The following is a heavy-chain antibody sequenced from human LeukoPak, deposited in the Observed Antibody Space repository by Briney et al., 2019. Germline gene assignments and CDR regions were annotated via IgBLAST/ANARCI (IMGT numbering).Heavy chain of an antibody. CDR2: ISGSGGST. J-gene: IGHJ4*02. Sequence: GSLRLSCAASGFTFSSYSMNWVRQAPGKGLEWVSAISGSGGSTYYADSVKGRFTISRDNSKNTLYLQMNSLRAEDTAVYYCATIADFWSGSPSPYFDYWGQGTLVTVSS. CDR3: ATIADFWSGSPSPYFDY. V-gene: IGHV3-23*01. CDR1: GFTFSSYS. D-gene: IGHD3-3*01.